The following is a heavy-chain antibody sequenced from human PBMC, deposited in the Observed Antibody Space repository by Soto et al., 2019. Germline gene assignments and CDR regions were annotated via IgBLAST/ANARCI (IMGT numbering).Heavy chain of an antibody. CDR1: GGFVSSGSYY. D-gene: IGHD1-1*01. J-gene: IGHJ3*02. V-gene: IGHV4-34*01. Sequence: QVQLQQWGAGLLKPSETLSLTCAVYGGFVSSGSYYWSWIRQPPGKGLEWIGEMRHSGGTHFKPSLTIRVTISVDTSKNQFSLKMSSVTAADTALYYCARVERGTATTVVDAFDIWGQGTMVTVSS. CDR2: MRHSGGT. CDR3: ARVERGTATTVVDAFDI.